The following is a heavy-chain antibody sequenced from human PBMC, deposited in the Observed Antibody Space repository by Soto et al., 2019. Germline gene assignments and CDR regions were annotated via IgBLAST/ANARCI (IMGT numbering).Heavy chain of an antibody. CDR1: GYPFIKYG. V-gene: IGHV1-18*04. CDR2: IKVDSGYT. D-gene: IGHD5-12*01. J-gene: IGHJ5*02. CDR3: ATSYDSGFDP. Sequence: QLQLVQSAAEVKKPGASVRVSCKAYGYPFIKYGISWIRQAPEQGLERMGWIKVDSGYTNYAQKFQGRVTMTADTSSDTAFIEMRSLRLDDTAVYFCATSYDSGFDPWGQGTLVSVSS.